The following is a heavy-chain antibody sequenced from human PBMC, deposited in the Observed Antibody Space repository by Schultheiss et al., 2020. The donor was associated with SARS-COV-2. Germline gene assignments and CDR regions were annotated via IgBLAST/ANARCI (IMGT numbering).Heavy chain of an antibody. J-gene: IGHJ4*02. Sequence: GGSLRLSCAASGFTFSSYAMHWVRQAPGKGLEWVAVISYDGSNKYYADSVKGRLIFSRDNSKKTTFLQMSSLRAGDTAVYYCATGDYCSGGSCYGAVDYWGQGTLVTVSS. CDR2: ISYDGSNK. D-gene: IGHD2-15*01. CDR3: ATGDYCSGGSCYGAVDY. CDR1: GFTFSSYA. V-gene: IGHV3-30*07.